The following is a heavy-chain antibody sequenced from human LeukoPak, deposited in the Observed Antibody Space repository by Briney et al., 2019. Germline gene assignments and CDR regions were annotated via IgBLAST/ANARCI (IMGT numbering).Heavy chain of an antibody. J-gene: IGHJ2*01. V-gene: IGHV4-39*07. CDR1: GGSISSISYY. CDR3: AGDTTLVTSWYFDL. CDR2: IYYSGST. D-gene: IGHD5-18*01. Sequence: SETLFLTCTVSGGSISSISYYWGWIRQPPGRGLGWIGSIYYSGSTYYNPSLKRRVTISGDPSKKQFSLKLNSVTAADTAVYYCAGDTTLVTSWYFDLWGRGTLVTVSS.